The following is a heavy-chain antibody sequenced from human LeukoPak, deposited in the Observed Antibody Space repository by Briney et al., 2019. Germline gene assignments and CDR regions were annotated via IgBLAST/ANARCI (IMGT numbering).Heavy chain of an antibody. J-gene: IGHJ6*03. CDR2: INPNSGDT. D-gene: IGHD6-19*01. CDR3: ARGSGWQNFYMDV. V-gene: IGHV1-2*02. Sequence: GASVKVSCKASGYTFTGYYMHWVRQAPGQGLEWMGWINPNSGDTRYAQKFQGRVTMTRDTSISTAYMELSSLRSDDTAVYYCARGSGWQNFYMDVWGKGTTVTVSS. CDR1: GYTFTGYY.